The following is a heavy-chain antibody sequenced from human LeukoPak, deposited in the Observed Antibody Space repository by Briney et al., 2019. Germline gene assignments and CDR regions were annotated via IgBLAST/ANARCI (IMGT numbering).Heavy chain of an antibody. V-gene: IGHV1-2*02. CDR1: GYTFIDYY. CDR3: ARDERYCFGYNHHPDLGY. D-gene: IGHD2-15*01. CDR2: INPKNGET. J-gene: IGHJ4*02. Sequence: ASVKVSCKTSGYTFIDYYLFWVRQAPGQGFEWMGWINPKNGETKFGQKFQGRVTLTRDTSTTTTYMELRSLTFDDTAVYYCARDERYCFGYNHHPDLGYWGQGTLVTVSS.